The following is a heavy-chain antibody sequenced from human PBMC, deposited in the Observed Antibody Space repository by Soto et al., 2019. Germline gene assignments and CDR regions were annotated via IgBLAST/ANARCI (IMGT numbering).Heavy chain of an antibody. V-gene: IGHV3-30-3*01. J-gene: IGHJ6*02. CDR1: GFTFRNYA. CDR3: ARGDREDILVVVGARPGEYGIDI. CDR2: IAYDGSNT. D-gene: IGHD2-15*01. Sequence: GGSLRLSCAASGFTFRNYAMHWVRQAPGKGLECLAVIAYDGSNTFYRDSVKGRFTISRDNSKNTLYLHMNSLRSEDTGVYYCARGDREDILVVVGARPGEYGIDIWGQGTTVTVSS.